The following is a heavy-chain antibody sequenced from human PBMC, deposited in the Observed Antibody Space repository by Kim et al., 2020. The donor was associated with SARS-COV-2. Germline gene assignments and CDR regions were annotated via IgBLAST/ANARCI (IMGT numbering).Heavy chain of an antibody. J-gene: IGHJ4*02. CDR1: GFTFSNAW. Sequence: GGSLRLSCAASGFTFSNAWMSWVRQAPGKGLEWVGRIKSKTDGGTTDYAAPVKGRFTISRDDSKNTLYLQMNSLKTEDTAMYYCTTGGTAMVKIDYWGQGTLVTVSS. CDR3: TTGGTAMVKIDY. V-gene: IGHV3-15*01. CDR2: IKSKTDGGTT. D-gene: IGHD5-18*01.